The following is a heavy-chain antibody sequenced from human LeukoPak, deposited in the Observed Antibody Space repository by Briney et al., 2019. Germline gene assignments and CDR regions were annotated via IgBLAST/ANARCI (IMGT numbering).Heavy chain of an antibody. CDR3: ARRGDSSGYYYVIERTFDY. Sequence: SETLSLTCTVSGGSISSYYWSWIRQPPGKGLEWIGYIYYSGSTNYNPSLKSRVTISVDTSKNQFSLKLSSVTAADTAVYYCARRGDSSGYYYVIERTFDYWGQGTLVTVSS. V-gene: IGHV4-59*12. CDR1: GGSISSYY. J-gene: IGHJ4*02. CDR2: IYYSGST. D-gene: IGHD3-22*01.